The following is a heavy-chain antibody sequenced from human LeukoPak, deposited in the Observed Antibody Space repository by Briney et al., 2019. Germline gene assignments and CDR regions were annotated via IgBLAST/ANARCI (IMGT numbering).Heavy chain of an antibody. J-gene: IGHJ4*02. CDR2: INDVGSDS. D-gene: IGHD6-19*01. CDR3: AGVKVAGTRSFDY. CDR1: GFTFSAYW. V-gene: IGHV3-74*01. Sequence: GGSLRLSCAASGFTFSAYWMHWVRQAPGKGLVWVGRINDVGSDSTYVDSVKGRFAISRDNAKNTLYLQMNNLRAEDTAVYYCAGVKVAGTRSFDYWGQGTLATVSS.